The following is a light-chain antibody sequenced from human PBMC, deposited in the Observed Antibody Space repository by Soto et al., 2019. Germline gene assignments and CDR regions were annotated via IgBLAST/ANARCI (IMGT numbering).Light chain of an antibody. CDR3: QTWGTGIQV. CDR1: SGHSNYA. J-gene: IGLJ1*01. CDR2: LNSDGSH. V-gene: IGLV4-69*01. Sequence: QAVVTQSPSASASLGASVKLTCTLSSGHSNYAIAWHQQQPEKGPQYLMKLNSDGSHSKGDGIPDRFSGSSSGAERYLTISSLQSEDEADYYCQTWGTGIQVFGTGTKLTVL.